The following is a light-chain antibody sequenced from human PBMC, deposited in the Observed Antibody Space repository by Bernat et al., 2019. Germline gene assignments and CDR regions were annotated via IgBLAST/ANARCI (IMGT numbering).Light chain of an antibody. V-gene: IGLV1-40*01. CDR2: GNS. CDR3: ESYDSSLSGSWV. CDR1: SSNIGAGYD. J-gene: IGLJ3*02. Sequence: QSVLTQPPSVSVAPGQRVTISCTGSSSNIGAGYDVHWYQQLPGTAPKLLIYGNSNRPSGVPDRFTGPKSGTSASLAITGLQAEDEADYYCESYDSSLSGSWVFGGGTKLTVL.